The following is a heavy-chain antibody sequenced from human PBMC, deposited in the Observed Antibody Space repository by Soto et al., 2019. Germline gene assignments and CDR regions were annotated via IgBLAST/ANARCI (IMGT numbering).Heavy chain of an antibody. CDR1: GGSISSSSYY. CDR3: ARLASTFYGDYGGY. J-gene: IGHJ4*02. Sequence: QLQLQESGPGLVKPSETLSLTCTVSGGSISSSSYYWGWIRQPPGKGLEWIGSIYYSGSTYYNPSLKSRVTISVDTSKNQFSLKLSSVTAADTAVYYCARLASTFYGDYGGYWGQGTLVTVSS. D-gene: IGHD4-17*01. V-gene: IGHV4-39*01. CDR2: IYYSGST.